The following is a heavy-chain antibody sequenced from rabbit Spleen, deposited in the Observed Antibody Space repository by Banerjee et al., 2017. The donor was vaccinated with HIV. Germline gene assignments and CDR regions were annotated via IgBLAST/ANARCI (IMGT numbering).Heavy chain of an antibody. CDR2: IYPGFGIT. V-gene: IGHV1S47*01. Sequence: QEQLEESGGGLVKPEGSLTLTCTASGSDISSYAISWVRQAPGKGLEWIGDIYPGFGITNYANSVKGRFTISSDNAQNTVDLQMNSLTAADTATYFCARNYKGAWDFWGQGTLVTVS. CDR3: ARNYKGAWDF. CDR1: GSDISSYA. D-gene: IGHD2-1*01. J-gene: IGHJ6*01.